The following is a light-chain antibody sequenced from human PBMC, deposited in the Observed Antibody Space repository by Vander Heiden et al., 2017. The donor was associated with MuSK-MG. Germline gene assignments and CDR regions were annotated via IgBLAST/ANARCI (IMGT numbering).Light chain of an antibody. V-gene: IGKV2-28*01. CDR3: MQALQSPPT. J-gene: IGKJ3*01. CDR1: QSLLHGNGYQD. Sequence: DILMTHSPVSLPVTPGEPASIPRRSSQSLLHGNGYQDLAWYLHKPGSSRQLLIYLGSNRASGVPARFSGSVSATDFTLKISRVEAEDVVVYYCMQALQSPPTFGHGTKVELK. CDR2: LGS.